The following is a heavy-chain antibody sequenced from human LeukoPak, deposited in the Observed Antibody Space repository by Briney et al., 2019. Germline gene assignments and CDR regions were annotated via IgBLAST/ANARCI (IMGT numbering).Heavy chain of an antibody. D-gene: IGHD6-13*01. CDR2: FTSMSRTI. Sequence: PGGSLRLSCAASGFTFSSYAMTWVRQAPGKGLEWVSSFTSMSRTIYYADSVKGRFTTSRDDAKKSLYLQMNSLRVEDTAIYYCARQSSGIAATDKIDYWGQGTLVTVSS. V-gene: IGHV3-21*01. CDR3: ARQSSGIAATDKIDY. J-gene: IGHJ4*02. CDR1: GFTFSSYA.